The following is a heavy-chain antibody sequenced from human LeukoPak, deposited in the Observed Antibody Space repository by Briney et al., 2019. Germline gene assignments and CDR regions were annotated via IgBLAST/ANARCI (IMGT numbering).Heavy chain of an antibody. J-gene: IGHJ4*02. V-gene: IGHV3-7*01. CDR1: GIRFTTHW. D-gene: IGHD3-3*01. Sequence: GGFLRLSCAASGIRFTTHWMNWVRQAPGKGLEWVASIRQDGGEKKYVDSVKGRFTISRDLAQNSLFLQMNSLRAEDTAVYYCASAYASYDFWSGYENFDFWGQGTLVTVSS. CDR3: ASAYASYDFWSGYENFDF. CDR2: IRQDGGEK.